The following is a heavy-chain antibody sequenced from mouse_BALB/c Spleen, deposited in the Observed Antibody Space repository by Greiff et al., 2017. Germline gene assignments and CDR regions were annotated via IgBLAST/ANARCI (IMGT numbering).Heavy chain of an antibody. CDR3: ARSLTTAYYFDY. V-gene: IGHV3-2*02. Sequence: VQLKESGPGLVKPSQSLSLTCTVTGYSITSDYAWNWIRQFPGNKLEWMGYISYSGSTSYNPSLKSRISITRDTSKNQFFLQLNSVTTEDTATYYCARSLTTAYYFDYWGQGTTLTVSS. D-gene: IGHD1-2*01. CDR2: ISYSGST. J-gene: IGHJ2*01. CDR1: GYSITSDYA.